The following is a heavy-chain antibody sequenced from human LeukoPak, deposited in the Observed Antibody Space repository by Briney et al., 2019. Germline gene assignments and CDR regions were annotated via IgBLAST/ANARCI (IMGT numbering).Heavy chain of an antibody. J-gene: IGHJ6*03. D-gene: IGHD6-19*01. CDR2: INPTSGST. CDR1: GYTFTSYY. V-gene: IGHV1-46*01. CDR3: ARGGIAVAGTPYYYYMDV. Sequence: ASVKVSCKASGYTFTSYYIHWVRQAPGEGLEWMGIINPTSGSTSYAQKFQGRVTMTRDMSTSTVYMEMSRLRSEDTAVYYCARGGIAVAGTPYYYYMDVWGKGTTVTVSS.